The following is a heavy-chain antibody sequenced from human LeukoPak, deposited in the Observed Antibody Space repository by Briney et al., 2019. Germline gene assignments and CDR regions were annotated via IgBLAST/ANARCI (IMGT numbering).Heavy chain of an antibody. CDR1: GFTFSSYA. CDR3: ARVYYDSTYYFDY. V-gene: IGHV3-23*01. Sequence: GGSLRLSCAASGFTFSSYAMSWVRQAPGKGLEWVSGISGIGGSTYYADSVKGRFTISRDNSKNTLYLQMNSLRAGDTAVYYCARVYYDSTYYFDYWGQGTLVTVSS. D-gene: IGHD3-22*01. CDR2: ISGIGGST. J-gene: IGHJ4*02.